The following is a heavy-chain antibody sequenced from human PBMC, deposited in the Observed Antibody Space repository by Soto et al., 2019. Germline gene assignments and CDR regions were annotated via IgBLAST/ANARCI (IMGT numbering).Heavy chain of an antibody. Sequence: GGSLRLSCAASGFTFSSYAMSWVRQAPGKGLEWVSAISGSGGSTYYADSVKGRFTISRDNSKNTLYLQMNSLRAEDTAVYYCAKDLENSSGYFSDYWGQGTLVTVSS. CDR3: AKDLENSSGYFSDY. D-gene: IGHD3-22*01. J-gene: IGHJ4*02. CDR2: ISGSGGST. CDR1: GFTFSSYA. V-gene: IGHV3-23*01.